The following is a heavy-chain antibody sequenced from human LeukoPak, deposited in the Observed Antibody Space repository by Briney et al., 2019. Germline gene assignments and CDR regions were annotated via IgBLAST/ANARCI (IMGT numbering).Heavy chain of an antibody. CDR2: INSDGSST. Sequence: GGSLRLSCAASGFAFSSYWMHWVRQAPGKGLVWVSRINSDGSSTSYADSVRGRFSISRDNAKNTLYLQMNSLRAEDTAVYYCARGLSGYASSLGYWGQGTLVTVSA. D-gene: IGHD6-6*01. J-gene: IGHJ4*02. CDR3: ARGLSGYASSLGY. CDR1: GFAFSSYW. V-gene: IGHV3-74*01.